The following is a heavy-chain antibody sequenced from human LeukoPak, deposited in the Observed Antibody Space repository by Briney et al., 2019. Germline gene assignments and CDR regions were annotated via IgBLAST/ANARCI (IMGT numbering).Heavy chain of an antibody. J-gene: IGHJ4*02. D-gene: IGHD3-3*01. CDR1: GFSFSSYG. CDR2: IRYDGSNK. CDR3: AKDFPSRDNFWSGYYTDFDY. Sequence: GGSLRLSCGASGFSFSSYGMHWVRQPPGKGLEWVAFIRYDGSNKHYADSVKGRFSISRDNSKTTLYLQMNSLRPEDTAVYYCAKDFPSRDNFWSGYYTDFDYWGQGTLVTVSS. V-gene: IGHV3-30*02.